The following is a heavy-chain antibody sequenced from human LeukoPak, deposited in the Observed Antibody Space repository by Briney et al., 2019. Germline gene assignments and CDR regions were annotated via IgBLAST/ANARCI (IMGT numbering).Heavy chain of an antibody. CDR2: IKSDGTTT. CDR3: AKLGYCSSTSCYAPY. J-gene: IGHJ4*02. D-gene: IGHD2-2*01. CDR1: GFSFSDYW. V-gene: IGHV3-74*01. Sequence: GGSLRLSCAASGFSFSDYWLDWVRQAPGKGLMWVSRIKSDGTTTTYADSVKGRFTISRDNAKNTLYLQMNSLRAEDTAVYYCAKLGYCSSTSCYAPYWGQGTLVTVSS.